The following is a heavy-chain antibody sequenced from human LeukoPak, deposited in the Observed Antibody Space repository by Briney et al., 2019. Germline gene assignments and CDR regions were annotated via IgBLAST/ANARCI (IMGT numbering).Heavy chain of an antibody. V-gene: IGHV3-21*01. CDR1: GFIFSNYS. D-gene: IGHD3-10*02. Sequence: PGGSLRLSCAASGFIFSNYSMNWVRQAPGKGLEWVSSISSSSSYIFYADSVKGRFTISRDNAKNSLYLQMNSLRAEDTALYYCAELGITMIGVVWGKGTTVTISS. CDR3: AELGITMIGVV. J-gene: IGHJ6*04. CDR2: ISSSSSYI.